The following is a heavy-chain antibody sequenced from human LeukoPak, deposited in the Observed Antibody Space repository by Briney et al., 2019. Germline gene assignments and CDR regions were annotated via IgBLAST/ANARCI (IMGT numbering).Heavy chain of an antibody. CDR3: AMGGGVAAAGAFDV. D-gene: IGHD6-13*01. Sequence: SETLSLTCAVSGGSISSTNWWTWVRQPPGKGLEWIGEIYHGGSTNYNPSLRSRVTISLDKSKNQFSVKLNSVTAADTAVYYCAMGGGVAAAGAFDVWGQGTMVTVSS. CDR2: IYHGGST. J-gene: IGHJ3*01. V-gene: IGHV4-4*02. CDR1: GGSISSTNW.